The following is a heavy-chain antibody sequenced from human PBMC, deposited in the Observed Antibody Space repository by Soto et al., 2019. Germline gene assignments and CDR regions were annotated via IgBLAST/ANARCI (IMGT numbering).Heavy chain of an antibody. CDR1: GFTFSRYE. CDR3: ARELAAAGSFAY. J-gene: IGHJ4*02. Sequence: ESGGDLVQPGGSLRLSCAASGFTFSRYEMNWVRQAPGKGLEGISYISTSGSTIYYADSVKGRFTISRDNAKNSLYLQMNSLRAEDPAVYYCARELAAAGSFAYWGQGTLVTVSS. V-gene: IGHV3-48*03. D-gene: IGHD6-13*01. CDR2: ISTSGSTI.